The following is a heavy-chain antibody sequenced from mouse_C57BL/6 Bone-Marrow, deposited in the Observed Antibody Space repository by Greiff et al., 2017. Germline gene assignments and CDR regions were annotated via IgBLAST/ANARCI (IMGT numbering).Heavy chain of an antibody. CDR2: IYPGSGNT. J-gene: IGHJ1*03. CDR3: ARGTYYYGSSYGYFDV. CDR1: GYSFTSYY. V-gene: IGHV1-66*01. Sequence: QVQLKESGPELVKPGASVKISCKASGYSFTSYYIHWVKQRPGQGLEWIGWIYPGSGNTKYNEKFKGKATLTADTSSSTAYMQLSSLTSEDSAVXYCARGTYYYGSSYGYFDVWGTGTTVTVSS. D-gene: IGHD1-1*01.